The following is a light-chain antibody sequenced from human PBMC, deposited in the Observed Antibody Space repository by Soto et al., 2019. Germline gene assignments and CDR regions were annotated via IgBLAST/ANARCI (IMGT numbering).Light chain of an antibody. J-gene: IGLJ1*01. CDR2: AVS. CDR1: SSDVGGYNY. V-gene: IGLV2-14*01. CDR3: CSYTVSGTYV. Sequence: QSALTQPASVSGSPGQLITISCTGTSSDVGGYNYVSWYQQHPGKAPKLMIYAVSNRPSGVSNRFSGSKSGNTATLTISGLQAEDEADYYCCSYTVSGTYVFGTGTKLTVL.